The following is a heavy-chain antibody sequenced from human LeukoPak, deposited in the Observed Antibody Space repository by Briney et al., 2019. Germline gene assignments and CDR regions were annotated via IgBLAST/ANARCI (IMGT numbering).Heavy chain of an antibody. CDR1: GYTFTGYY. V-gene: IGHV1-2*02. J-gene: IGHJ4*02. CDR3: ARTESKCTSTSCYTGDY. D-gene: IGHD2-2*02. Sequence: ASVKVSCKASGYTFTGYYMHWVRQAPGQGLEWMGWINPNNGGTNYAQKFQGRVTMTRDTSIGTAYMELSRLRSDDTAVYYCARTESKCTSTSCYTGDYWGQGTLVTVSS. CDR2: INPNNGGT.